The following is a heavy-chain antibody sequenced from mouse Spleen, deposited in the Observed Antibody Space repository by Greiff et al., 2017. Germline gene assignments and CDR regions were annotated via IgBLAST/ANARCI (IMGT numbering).Heavy chain of an antibody. CDR2: ISSGGSYT. Sequence: EVKLMESGGDLVKPGGSLKLSCAASGFTFSSYGMSWVRQTPDKRLEWVATISSGGSYTYYPDSVKGRFTISRDNAKNTLYLQMSSLKSEDTAMCYCARCGLLRVYFDVWGTGTTITVSP. J-gene: IGHJ1*03. V-gene: IGHV5-6*01. D-gene: IGHD1-1*01. CDR1: GFTFSSYG. CDR3: ARCGLLRVYFDV.